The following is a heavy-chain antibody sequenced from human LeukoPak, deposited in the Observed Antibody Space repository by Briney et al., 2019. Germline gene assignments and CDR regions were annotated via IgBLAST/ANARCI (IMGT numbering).Heavy chain of an antibody. CDR2: ISGSGGST. Sequence: PGGSLRLSCAASGFTFSSYAMSWVRQAPGKGLEWVSAISGSGGSTYYADSVKGRFTISRDNSKNTLYLQMNSLSAEDTAVYYCAKGILWFGESHFDYWGQGTLVTVSS. CDR3: AKGILWFGESHFDY. D-gene: IGHD3-10*01. V-gene: IGHV3-23*01. CDR1: GFTFSSYA. J-gene: IGHJ4*02.